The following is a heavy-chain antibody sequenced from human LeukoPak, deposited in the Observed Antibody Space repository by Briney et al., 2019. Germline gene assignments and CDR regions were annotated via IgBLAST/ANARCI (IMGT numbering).Heavy chain of an antibody. J-gene: IGHJ3*02. D-gene: IGHD3-10*02. CDR2: IYYSGST. CDR1: GGSISSGGYY. CDR3: ARDGGLTMFYAFDI. Sequence: PPETLSLTCTVSGGSISSGGYYWSWIRQHPGKGLEWIGYIYYSGSTYYNPSLKSRVTISVDTSKNQFSLKLSSVTAADTAVYYCARDGGLTMFYAFDIWGQGTMVTVSS. V-gene: IGHV4-31*03.